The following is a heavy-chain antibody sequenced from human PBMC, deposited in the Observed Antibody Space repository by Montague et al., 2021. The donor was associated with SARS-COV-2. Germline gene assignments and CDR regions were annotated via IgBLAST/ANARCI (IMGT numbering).Heavy chain of an antibody. CDR3: GRNFDL. D-gene: IGHD3-9*01. CDR2: ITSTSTHI. J-gene: IGHJ4*02. V-gene: IGHV3-21*01. Sequence: SLRLSYAASGFTFSASDMVWVRQAPGKGLEWVSTITSTSTHIYYAESVKGRFTIARDNAKNSLSLQMDSLRAEDTGVYYCGRNFDLWGQGTLVTVSS. CDR1: GFTFSASD.